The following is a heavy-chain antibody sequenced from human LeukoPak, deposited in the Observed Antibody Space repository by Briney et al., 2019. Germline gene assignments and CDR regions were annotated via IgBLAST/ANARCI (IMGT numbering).Heavy chain of an antibody. CDR1: GGSISSSSYC. D-gene: IGHD3-16*01. CDR2: IYYSGST. Sequence: SETLSLTCTVSGGSISSSSYCWGWIRQPPGKGLEWIGSIYYSGSTYYNPSLKSRVTISVDTSKNQFSLKLSSVTAADTAVYYCARQGGAKDVNWLDPWGQGTLVSVSS. J-gene: IGHJ5*02. CDR3: ARQGGAKDVNWLDP. V-gene: IGHV4-39*01.